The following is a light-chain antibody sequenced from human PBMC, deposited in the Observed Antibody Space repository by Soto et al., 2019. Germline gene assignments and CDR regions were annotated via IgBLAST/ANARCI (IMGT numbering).Light chain of an antibody. CDR2: GAS. Sequence: EIVLTQSPGTLSLSPGERDTLSCRASQSVSSTFLAWYQQKPGQAPRLLIYGASSSATGIPDRFSGSGSGTDFSLIISRLEPEDFAVYYCQQYGSRAYTFGQGTKVDIK. V-gene: IGKV3-20*01. J-gene: IGKJ2*01. CDR3: QQYGSRAYT. CDR1: QSVSSTF.